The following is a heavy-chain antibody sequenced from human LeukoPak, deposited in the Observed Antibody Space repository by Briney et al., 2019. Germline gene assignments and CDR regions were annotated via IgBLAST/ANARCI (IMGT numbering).Heavy chain of an antibody. CDR2: ISGSGGST. V-gene: IGHV3-23*01. J-gene: IGHJ5*02. Sequence: PGGSLRLSCAASGFTFSSYAMSWVRQAPGKGLEWVSAISGSGGSTHYADSVKGRFTISRDNSKNTLYLQMNSLRAEDTAVYYCAKDQVGYSSSWFDPWGQGTLVTVSS. CDR3: AKDQVGYSSSWFDP. CDR1: GFTFSSYA. D-gene: IGHD6-13*01.